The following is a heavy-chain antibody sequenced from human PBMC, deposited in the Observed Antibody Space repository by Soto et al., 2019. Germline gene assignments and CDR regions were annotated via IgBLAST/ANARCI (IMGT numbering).Heavy chain of an antibody. D-gene: IGHD2-2*01. V-gene: IGHV1-46*01. J-gene: IGHJ4*02. CDR2: INPHGGST. CDR1: ADTFTSYY. CDR3: AREGPYCSSTSCPWDY. Sequence: ASVKVSCKAPADTFTSYYIHWVRQAPGHGLEWMGIINPHGGSTRFAQTFQGRITMTTDTSTSTVYMELRSLRSEDTAVYYCAREGPYCSSTSCPWDYWGQGTQVTVSS.